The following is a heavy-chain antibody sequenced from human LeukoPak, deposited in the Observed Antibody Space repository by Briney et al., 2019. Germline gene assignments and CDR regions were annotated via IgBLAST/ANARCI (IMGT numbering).Heavy chain of an antibody. Sequence: GGSLRLSCAASGFTFSRYDMSWVRQAPGKGLEWVSAISGRGGSTYYADSVKGRFTISRDNSKNTVYLQMNSLRAEDTAVDYCAKDDTSGWYDYWGQGTLVTVSS. J-gene: IGHJ4*02. CDR1: GFTFSRYD. V-gene: IGHV3-23*01. CDR2: ISGRGGST. D-gene: IGHD6-19*01. CDR3: AKDDTSGWYDY.